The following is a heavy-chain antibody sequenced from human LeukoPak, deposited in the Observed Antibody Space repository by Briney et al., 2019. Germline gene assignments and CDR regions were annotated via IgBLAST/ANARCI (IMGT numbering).Heavy chain of an antibody. CDR1: GFTLSSYS. Sequence: GGSLRLSCAASGFTLSSYSMNWVRQAPGKGLEWVSSISSSSSYIYYADSVKGRFTISRDNAKNSLYLQMNSLRAEDTAVYYCARGGGYYDSSGYHSAHDYWGQGTLVTVSS. V-gene: IGHV3-21*01. CDR3: ARGGGYYDSSGYHSAHDY. J-gene: IGHJ4*02. D-gene: IGHD3-22*01. CDR2: ISSSSSYI.